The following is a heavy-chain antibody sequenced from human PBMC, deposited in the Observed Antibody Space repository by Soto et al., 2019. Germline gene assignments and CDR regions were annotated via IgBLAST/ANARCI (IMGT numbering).Heavy chain of an antibody. Sequence: SETLSLTCTVSGGSISSSSYYWGWIRQPPGKGLEWIGSIYYSGSTYYNPSLKSRVTISVDTSKNQFSLKLSSVTAADTAVYYCARLRRGSCYSHWGQGTLVTVS. D-gene: IGHD2-15*01. CDR1: GGSISSSSYY. J-gene: IGHJ4*02. CDR2: IYYSGST. V-gene: IGHV4-39*01. CDR3: ARLRRGSCYSH.